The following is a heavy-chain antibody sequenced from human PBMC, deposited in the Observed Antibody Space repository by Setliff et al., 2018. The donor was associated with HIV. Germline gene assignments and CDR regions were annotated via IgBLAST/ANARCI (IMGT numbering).Heavy chain of an antibody. J-gene: IGHJ4*02. Sequence: PSETLSLTCTVSGGSISSHYWSWIRQPPGKGLEWIGGIYYSGSTNYNPSLKSRVTLSLDTSKNQFSLKLTSVTAADTAVYYCARLSGGMVPNYWGQGTLVTVSS. D-gene: IGHD3-10*01. V-gene: IGHV4-59*11. CDR3: ARLSGGMVPNY. CDR1: GGSISSHY. CDR2: IYYSGST.